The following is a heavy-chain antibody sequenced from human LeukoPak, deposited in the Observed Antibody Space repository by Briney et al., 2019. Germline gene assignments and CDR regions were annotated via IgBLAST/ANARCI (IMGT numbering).Heavy chain of an antibody. CDR3: EKDRTLGITGTTGASDI. CDR1: GFTFSSYG. Sequence: GGSLRLSCAASGFTFSSYGMHWVRQAPGKGLEWVAFIRYDGSNKYYADSVKGRFTISRDNSKNTLYLQMNSLRAEDTAVYYCEKDRTLGITGTTGASDIWGQGTMVTVSS. J-gene: IGHJ3*02. CDR2: IRYDGSNK. V-gene: IGHV3-30*02. D-gene: IGHD1-7*01.